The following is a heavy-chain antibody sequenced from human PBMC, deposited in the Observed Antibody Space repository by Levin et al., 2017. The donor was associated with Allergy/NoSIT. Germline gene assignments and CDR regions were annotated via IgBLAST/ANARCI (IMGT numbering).Heavy chain of an antibody. CDR2: IWYDGSNI. CDR1: GFTFSTYG. J-gene: IGHJ4*02. CDR3: ARAAGVYYYGSESYYPLDY. V-gene: IGHV3-33*01. Sequence: PGGSLRLSCAASGFTFSTYGMHWVRQAPRKGLEWVAVIWYDGSNIYYADSVKGRFTISRDNSKKTLYLQMNSLRAEDTAVYYCARAAGVYYYGSESYYPLDYWGQGTLVTVSS. D-gene: IGHD3-10*01.